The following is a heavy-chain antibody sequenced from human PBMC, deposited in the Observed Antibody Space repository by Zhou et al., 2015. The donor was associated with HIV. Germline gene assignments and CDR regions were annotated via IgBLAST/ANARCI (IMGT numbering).Heavy chain of an antibody. Sequence: QVQLVQSGAEVKKPGASVKVSCKASGYTFTTYGISWVRQAPGQGLEWMGWISAHSGDTNYAQKLQARVTMTTDTSTNTAYMELRSLKSDDTAVYYCARDRGAARPDWRYFDLWGRGTLVTVSS. CDR3: ARDRGAARPDWRYFDL. D-gene: IGHD6-6*01. J-gene: IGHJ2*01. CDR2: ISAHSGDT. V-gene: IGHV1-18*01. CDR1: GYTFTTYG.